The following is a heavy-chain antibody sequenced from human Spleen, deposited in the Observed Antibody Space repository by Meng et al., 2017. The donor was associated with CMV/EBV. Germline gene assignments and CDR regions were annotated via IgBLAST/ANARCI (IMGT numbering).Heavy chain of an antibody. Sequence: GGSLRLSCAATGFTFSDHYMSWIRQAPGKGLEWVSYISNSGNTIYYTDSVKGRFTISRDNTKNSLYLQMNSLRVEDTAVYYCARETHNEFWNGYLYYGMDVWGQGTAVTVSS. CDR3: ARETHNEFWNGYLYYGMDV. CDR2: ISNSGNTI. CDR1: GFTFSDHY. J-gene: IGHJ6*02. D-gene: IGHD3-3*01. V-gene: IGHV3-11*01.